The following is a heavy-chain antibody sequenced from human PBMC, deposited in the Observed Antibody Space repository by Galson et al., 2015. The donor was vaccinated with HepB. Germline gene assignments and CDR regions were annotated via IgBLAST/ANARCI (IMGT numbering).Heavy chain of an antibody. CDR2: ISYDGSNK. CDR1: GFTFSSYA. V-gene: IGHV3-30-3*01. J-gene: IGHJ4*02. Sequence: SLRLSCAASGFTFSSYAMHWVRQAPGKGLEWVAVISYDGSNKYYADSVKGRFTISRDNSKNTLYLQMNSLRAEDTAVYYCARGGDIVVVPADEMGDDDCDYWGQGTLVTVSS. D-gene: IGHD2-2*01. CDR3: ARGGDIVVVPADEMGDDDCDY.